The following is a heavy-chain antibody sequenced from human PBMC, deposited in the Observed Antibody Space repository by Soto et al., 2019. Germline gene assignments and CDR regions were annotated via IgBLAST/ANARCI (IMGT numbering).Heavy chain of an antibody. CDR2: IYWDDSK. Sequence: QITLKESGPTLVRPTQTLTLTRAFSGFSLSTSGVGVGWIRQPPGKALEWLAVIYWDDSKHYSPSLRSRLTITKDTSKNQVVLTMTNMDPMDTGTYYCAHKGPEDWPLDYWGQGTLVTVSS. CDR1: GFSLSTSGVG. CDR3: AHKGPEDWPLDY. D-gene: IGHD3-9*01. V-gene: IGHV2-5*02. J-gene: IGHJ4*02.